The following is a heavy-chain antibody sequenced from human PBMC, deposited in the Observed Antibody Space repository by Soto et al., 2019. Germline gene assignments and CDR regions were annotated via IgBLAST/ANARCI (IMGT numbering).Heavy chain of an antibody. D-gene: IGHD3-3*01. CDR3: ARFLEWVLIFDY. J-gene: IGHJ4*02. V-gene: IGHV4-39*01. CDR1: GGSISSSSYY. Sequence: SETLSVTCTVSGGSISSSSYYWSWIRQPPGKGLEWIGSIYYSGSTYYNPSLKSRVTISVDTSKNQFSLKLSSVTAADTAVNYCARFLEWVLIFDYWGQGTLVTVSS. CDR2: IYYSGST.